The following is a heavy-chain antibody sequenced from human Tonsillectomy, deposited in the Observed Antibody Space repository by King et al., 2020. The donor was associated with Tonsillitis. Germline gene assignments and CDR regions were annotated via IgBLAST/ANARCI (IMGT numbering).Heavy chain of an antibody. CDR2: ISGSGGNT. D-gene: IGHD3-3*01. J-gene: IGHJ3*01. CDR3: AKTNYDFWSGFTAGAFDV. CDR1: GFTFNDYA. Sequence: QLVQSGGGLVQPGGSLRLSCAASGFTFNDYAMSWVRQAPGKGLEWVSTISGSGGNTYYADSVKGRFTISRYNSKNTLYLQMNSLRAEDTAVYYCAKTNYDFWSGFTAGAFDVWGQGTMVTVSS. V-gene: IGHV3-23*04.